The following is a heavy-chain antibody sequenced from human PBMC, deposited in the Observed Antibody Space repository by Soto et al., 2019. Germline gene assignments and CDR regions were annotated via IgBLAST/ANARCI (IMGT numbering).Heavy chain of an antibody. CDR3: ARPASYYDILTGYYIRWFDP. J-gene: IGHJ5*02. V-gene: IGHV4-39*01. Sequence: QLQLQESGPGLVKPSETLSLTCTVSGGSISSSSYYWGWIRQPPGKGLEWIGSIYYSGSTYYNPSLKGRVTISVDTSKNQFSLKLSAVTAADTAVYYCARPASYYDILTGYYIRWFDPWGQGTLVTVSS. CDR2: IYYSGST. CDR1: GGSISSSSYY. D-gene: IGHD3-9*01.